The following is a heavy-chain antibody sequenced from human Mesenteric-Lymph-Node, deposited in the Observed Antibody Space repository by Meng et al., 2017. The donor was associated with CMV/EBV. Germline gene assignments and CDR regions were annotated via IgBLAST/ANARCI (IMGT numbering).Heavy chain of an antibody. CDR1: GDTFTAYA. D-gene: IGHD1/OR15-1a*01. CDR2: IIPIFGTP. Sequence: SVKVSCKASGDTFTAYAINWVRQAPGQGLEWMGGIIPIFGTPDYAQNFKGRVTITTDESTSTAYMELSGLRSQDTAVYYCARDLTTPPFYYYGMDVWGQGTTVTVSS. J-gene: IGHJ6*02. V-gene: IGHV1-69*05. CDR3: ARDLTTPPFYYYGMDV.